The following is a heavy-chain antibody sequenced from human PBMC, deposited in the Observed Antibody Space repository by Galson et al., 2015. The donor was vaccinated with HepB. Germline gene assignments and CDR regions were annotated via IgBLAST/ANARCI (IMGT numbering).Heavy chain of an antibody. CDR1: GFTFSSYW. CDR3: ARDYCSSTSCYFYYGMDV. CDR2: INRDGSST. J-gene: IGHJ6*02. D-gene: IGHD2-2*01. V-gene: IGHV3-74*01. Sequence: SLRLSCAASGFTFSSYWMHWVRQAPGKGLVWVSRINRDGSSTSYADSVKGRFTISRDNAKNTLYLQMNSLRAEDTAVYYCARDYCSSTSCYFYYGMDVWGQGTTVTVSS.